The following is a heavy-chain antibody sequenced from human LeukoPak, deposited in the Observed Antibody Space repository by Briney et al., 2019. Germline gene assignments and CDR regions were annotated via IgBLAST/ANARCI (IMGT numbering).Heavy chain of an antibody. V-gene: IGHV1-2*02. Sequence: ASVKVSCKASGYTFTGYWMHWVRQAPGQGLEWMGWINPNTGNTNCAERFQGRVTVTRDTSINTAYMELNSLRADDTAVYYCASSSGYYFSYDYWGQGTLVTVSS. CDR2: INPNTGNT. CDR3: ASSSGYYFSYDY. CDR1: GYTFTGYW. J-gene: IGHJ4*02. D-gene: IGHD3-22*01.